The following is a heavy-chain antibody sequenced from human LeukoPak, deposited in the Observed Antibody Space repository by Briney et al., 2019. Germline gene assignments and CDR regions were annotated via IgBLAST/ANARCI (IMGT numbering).Heavy chain of an antibody. CDR1: GGSISSSSYY. Sequence: SETLSLTCTVSGGSISSSSYYWGWIRQPPGKGLEWIGSIYYSGSTYYNPSLKSRVTISVDTSKNQFSPKLSSVTAADTAVYYCARAGTVPGPFDYWGQGTLVTVSS. D-gene: IGHD4-17*01. J-gene: IGHJ4*02. CDR3: ARAGTVPGPFDY. CDR2: IYYSGST. V-gene: IGHV4-39*07.